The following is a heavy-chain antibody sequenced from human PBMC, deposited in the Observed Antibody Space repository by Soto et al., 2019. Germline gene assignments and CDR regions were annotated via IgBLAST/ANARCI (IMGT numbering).Heavy chain of an antibody. D-gene: IGHD3-22*01. V-gene: IGHV4-61*08. Sequence: SETLSLTCTVSGGSISSGGYYWSWIRQPPGKGLEWIGYIYFRGTTNYNPSLKSRVTMSADTSKNQFSLKLNSVTAADTAVYYCARMNYYDTSGYPFDYWGQXXXVTVSS. J-gene: IGHJ4*02. CDR2: IYFRGTT. CDR1: GGSISSGGYY. CDR3: ARMNYYDTSGYPFDY.